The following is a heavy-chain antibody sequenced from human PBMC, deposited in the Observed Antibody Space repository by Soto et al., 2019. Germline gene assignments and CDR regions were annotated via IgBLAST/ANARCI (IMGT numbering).Heavy chain of an antibody. D-gene: IGHD1-26*01. V-gene: IGHV4-39*01. CDR2: MYYSGST. Sequence: SETLSLTSTDSGRSSSSSTYHWRWSRQPPGKGLEWIGSMYYSGSTYYNPSLKSRVTISVDTSKNQFSLKLTSVTAADTAVYHCARHVGNSPPGSWGQGTLVTVSS. CDR1: GRSSSSSTYH. CDR3: ARHVGNSPPGS. J-gene: IGHJ4*02.